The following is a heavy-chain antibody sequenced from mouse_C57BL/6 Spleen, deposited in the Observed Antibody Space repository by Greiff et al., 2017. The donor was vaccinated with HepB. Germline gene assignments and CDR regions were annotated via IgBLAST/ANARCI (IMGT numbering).Heavy chain of an antibody. CDR3: ARDYSNYFDV. V-gene: IGHV5-17*01. Sequence: DVKLVESGGGLVKPGGSLKLSCAASGFTFSDYGMHWVRQAPEKGLEWVAYISSGSSTIYYADTVKGRFTISRDNAKNTLFLQMTSLRSEDTAMYYCARDYSNYFDVWGTGTTVTVSS. CDR2: ISSGSSTI. CDR1: GFTFSDYG. J-gene: IGHJ1*03. D-gene: IGHD2-5*01.